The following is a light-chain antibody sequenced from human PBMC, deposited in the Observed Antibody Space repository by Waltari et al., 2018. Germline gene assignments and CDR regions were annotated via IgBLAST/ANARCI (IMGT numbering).Light chain of an antibody. J-gene: IGKJ1*01. CDR2: GAS. V-gene: IGKV3-20*01. CDR1: QSVTRD. Sequence: IVLTPSPGTLSLSPGESATLTCRTSQSVTRDLAWYQQKPGQAPRLRIYGASNRATGIPDRFSGSGSGTDFSLTISSLEPEEFAVYYCQHYLRLPVTFGQGTKVEVK. CDR3: QHYLRLPVT.